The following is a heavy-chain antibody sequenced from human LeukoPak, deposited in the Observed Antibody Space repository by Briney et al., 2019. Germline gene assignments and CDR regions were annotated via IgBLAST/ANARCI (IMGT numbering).Heavy chain of an antibody. CDR1: GLTASHNV. J-gene: IGHJ4*02. CDR2: ISSSSSTI. D-gene: IGHD3-22*01. CDR3: AREGTYYYDSIWSNDKALDY. Sequence: GGPLRLSCAASGLTASHNVNNAMSWVRHAPGKGLEWVSYISSSSSTIYYADSVKGRFTISRDNAKNSLYLQMNSLRAEDTAVYYCAREGTYYYDSIWSNDKALDYWGQGTLVTVSS. V-gene: IGHV3-48*04.